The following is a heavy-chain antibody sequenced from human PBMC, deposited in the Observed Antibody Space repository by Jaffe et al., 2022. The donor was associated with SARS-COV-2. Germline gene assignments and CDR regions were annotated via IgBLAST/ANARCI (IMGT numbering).Heavy chain of an antibody. D-gene: IGHD2-15*01. CDR1: GGSFSGYY. CDR3: ARGSVGAFSTRYCSGGSCYPSYYYYYMDV. Sequence: QVQLQQWGAGLLKPSETLSLTCAVYGGSFSGYYWSWIRQPPGKGLEWIGEINHSGSTNYNPSLKSRVTISVDTSKNQFSLKLSSVTAADTAVYYCARGSVGAFSTRYCSGGSCYPSYYYYYMDVWGKGTTVTVSS. CDR2: INHSGST. V-gene: IGHV4-34*01. J-gene: IGHJ6*03.